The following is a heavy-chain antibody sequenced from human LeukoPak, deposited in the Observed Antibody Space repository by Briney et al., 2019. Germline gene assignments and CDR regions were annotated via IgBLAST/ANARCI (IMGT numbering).Heavy chain of an antibody. CDR3: ARDVPYYYESSGYYSLGFDI. J-gene: IGHJ3*02. Sequence: GGSLRLSCAASGFTFSSYSMNWVRQAPGKGLEWVSSISSSSSYIYYADSVKGRFTISRDNAKNSLYLQMNSLRAEDTAVYYCARDVPYYYESSGYYSLGFDIWGQGTMVTVSS. V-gene: IGHV3-21*01. CDR1: GFTFSSYS. D-gene: IGHD3-22*01. CDR2: ISSSSSYI.